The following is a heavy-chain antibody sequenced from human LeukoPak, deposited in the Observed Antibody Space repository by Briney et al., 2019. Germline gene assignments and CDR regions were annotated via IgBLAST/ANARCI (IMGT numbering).Heavy chain of an antibody. Sequence: GGSLRLSCAASGFTFSSYWMSWVRQAPGKGLEWVANIKQDGSEKYYVDSVKGRFTISRDNAKNSLYLQMNSLRAEDTAVYYCARVRNYDSSGYYYSGAFDIWGQGTMVTVSS. V-gene: IGHV3-7*01. J-gene: IGHJ3*02. CDR2: IKQDGSEK. D-gene: IGHD3-22*01. CDR3: ARVRNYDSSGYYYSGAFDI. CDR1: GFTFSSYW.